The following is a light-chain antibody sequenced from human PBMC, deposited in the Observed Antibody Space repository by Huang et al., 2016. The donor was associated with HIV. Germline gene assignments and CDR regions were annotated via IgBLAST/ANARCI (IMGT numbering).Light chain of an antibody. Sequence: DIQMTQSPSSLSASVGDRVTITCRASQSISSYLNWYQQKPGKAPKLLIYAASSLQSGVPSRCSGSGSGTDFTLTVSNLQPEDFAAYYCQQSYSTPLTFGRGTKVEIK. V-gene: IGKV1-39*01. CDR3: QQSYSTPLT. J-gene: IGKJ4*01. CDR1: QSISSY. CDR2: AAS.